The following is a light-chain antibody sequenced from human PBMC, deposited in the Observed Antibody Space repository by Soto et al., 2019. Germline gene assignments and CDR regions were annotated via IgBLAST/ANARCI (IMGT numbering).Light chain of an antibody. CDR1: SSNIGAGYD. Sequence: QSVLTQPPSVSGAPGQRVTISCTGSSSNIGAGYDVHWYQQLPGTAPKLLIYGNSNRPSGVPDRFSGSKSGTSASLAITGLQAGDEADYYCQSYDSSLSGSKVFGTGTKVPVL. J-gene: IGLJ1*01. V-gene: IGLV1-40*01. CDR3: QSYDSSLSGSKV. CDR2: GNS.